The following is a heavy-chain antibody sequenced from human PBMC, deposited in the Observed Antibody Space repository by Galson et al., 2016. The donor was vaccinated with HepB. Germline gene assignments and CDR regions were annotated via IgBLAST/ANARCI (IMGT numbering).Heavy chain of an antibody. J-gene: IGHJ4*02. CDR3: AKDKWWLQEGCFDY. D-gene: IGHD5-24*01. V-gene: IGHV3-23*01. Sequence: SLRLSCAASGFTFDDYAMHWVRQAPGKGLEWVSAISGSGGSTYYADPVKGRFTISRDDSKNTLYLQMNSLRAEDTAGYYCAKDKWWLQEGCFDYWGQGTLVTVAS. CDR1: GFTFDDYA. CDR2: ISGSGGST.